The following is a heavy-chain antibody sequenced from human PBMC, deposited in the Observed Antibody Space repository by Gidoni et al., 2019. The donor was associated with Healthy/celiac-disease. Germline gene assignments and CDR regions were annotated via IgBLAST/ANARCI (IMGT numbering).Heavy chain of an antibody. CDR3: AKDRATVVTPYFDY. CDR2: ISYDGSNK. D-gene: IGHD4-17*01. V-gene: IGHV3-30*18. J-gene: IGHJ4*02. CDR1: GFTFSSYG. Sequence: QVQLVESGGGVVQPGRSLRPSCAASGFTFSSYGMHWVRQAPGKGLEWLAVISYDGSNKYYADSVKGRFTISRDNSKNTLYLQMNSLRAEDTAVYYCAKDRATVVTPYFDYWGQGTLVTVSS.